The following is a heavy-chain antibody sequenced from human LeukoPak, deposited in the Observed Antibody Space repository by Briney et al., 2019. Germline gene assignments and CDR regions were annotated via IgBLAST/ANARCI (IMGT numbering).Heavy chain of an antibody. Sequence: SVKVSCKASGGTFSSFVISWGGQPPGQGLGWMGGIIPIFGTANYAQKFQGRATITADESTSTACMELSSLRSEDTAVYYCARVTYRYDYVWGDDPWGQGTLVTVS. CDR2: IIPIFGTA. D-gene: IGHD3-16*01. J-gene: IGHJ5*02. V-gene: IGHV1-69*13. CDR1: GGTFSSFV. CDR3: ARVTYRYDYVWGDDP.